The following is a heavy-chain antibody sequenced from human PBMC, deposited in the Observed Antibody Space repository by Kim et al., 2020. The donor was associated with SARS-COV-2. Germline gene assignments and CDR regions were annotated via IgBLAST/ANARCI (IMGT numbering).Heavy chain of an antibody. V-gene: IGHV1-69*13. D-gene: IGHD3-10*01. J-gene: IGHJ5*02. CDR3: ARSPPSSGSYYRDWFDP. CDR1: GGTFSSYA. Sequence: SMKVSCKASGGTFSSYAISWVRQAPGQGLEWMGGIIPIFGTANYAQKFQGRVTITADESTSTAYMELSSLRSEDTAVYYCARSPPSSGSYYRDWFDPWGQGTLVTVSS. CDR2: IIPIFGTA.